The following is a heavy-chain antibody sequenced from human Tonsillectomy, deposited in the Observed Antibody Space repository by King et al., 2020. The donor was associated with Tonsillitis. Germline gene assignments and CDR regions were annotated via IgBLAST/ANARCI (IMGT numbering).Heavy chain of an antibody. CDR2: IYYSGST. CDR1: GGSISSSSYY. J-gene: IGHJ4*02. Sequence: QLQESGPGLVKPSETLSLTCTVSGGSISSSSYYWGWIRQPPGKGLEWIGSIYYSGSTYYNPSLKSRVTMSVDTSNNQFSLKLSSVTAAATALYYCARGSRLGIYYFDYWGQGTLVTVSS. CDR3: ARGSRLGIYYFDY. V-gene: IGHV4-39*01. D-gene: IGHD3-22*01.